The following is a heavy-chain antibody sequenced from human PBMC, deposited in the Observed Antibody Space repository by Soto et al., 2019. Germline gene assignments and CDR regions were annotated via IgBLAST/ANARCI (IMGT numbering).Heavy chain of an antibody. CDR1: GGTFSSYT. D-gene: IGHD3-22*01. V-gene: IGHV1-69*08. J-gene: IGHJ4*02. CDR2: IIPILGIA. CDR3: ARDEDYYDSSGSKFDY. Sequence: QVQLVQSGAEVKKPGSSVKVSCKASGGTFSSYTISWVRQAPGQGLDWMGRIIPILGIANYAQKFQGRVTITADKSTSTAYMELSSLRSEDTAVSYCARDEDYYDSSGSKFDYWGQGTLVTVSS.